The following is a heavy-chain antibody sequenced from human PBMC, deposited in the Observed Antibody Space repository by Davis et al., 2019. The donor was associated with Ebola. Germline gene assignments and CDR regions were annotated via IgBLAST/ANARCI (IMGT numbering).Heavy chain of an antibody. D-gene: IGHD6-19*01. V-gene: IGHV3-7*03. J-gene: IGHJ5*02. CDR1: GFTFSSYG. CDR3: ARGHSSDWYPRNNWFAP. Sequence: GESLKISCAASGFTFSSYGMHWVRQAPGKGLAWVANIKSDGSEKYYAASVKGRFTISRDNAKNSIFLQMNSLRADDTAIYYCARGHSSDWYPRNNWFAPWGQGTLVTVSS. CDR2: IKSDGSEK.